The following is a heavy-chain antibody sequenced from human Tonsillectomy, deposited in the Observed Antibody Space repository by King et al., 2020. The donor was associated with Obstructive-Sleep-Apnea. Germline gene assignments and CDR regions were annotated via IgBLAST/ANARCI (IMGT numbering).Heavy chain of an antibody. CDR3: TTGPDY. J-gene: IGHJ4*02. V-gene: IGHV3-15*01. CDR2: SKRKTDGGTT. Sequence: VQLVESGGGLVKPGGSLRLSCAASGFIFTNALMSGVGQAPGTGLEWGGRSKRKTDGGTTDFAVPVKGRFTISSDDSKTRLYLQMNSLKTEDTAVYYCTTGPDYWGQGTLVTVSS. CDR1: GFIFTNAL.